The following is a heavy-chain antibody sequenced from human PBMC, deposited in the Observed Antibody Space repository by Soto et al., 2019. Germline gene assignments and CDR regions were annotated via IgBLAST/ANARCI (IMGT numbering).Heavy chain of an antibody. CDR1: GFSLSTSGVG. D-gene: IGHD4-17*01. CDR3: AHNTLGHGDYAANWFDP. V-gene: IGHV2-5*02. Sequence: QITLKESGPTLVKPTQTLTLTCTFSGFSLSTSGVGVGWIRQPPGKALEWLALIYWDDDKRYSPSLKSRLTIPKHTSKNQVVLTMTNMDPVDTATYYCAHNTLGHGDYAANWFDPWGQGTLVTVSS. CDR2: IYWDDDK. J-gene: IGHJ5*02.